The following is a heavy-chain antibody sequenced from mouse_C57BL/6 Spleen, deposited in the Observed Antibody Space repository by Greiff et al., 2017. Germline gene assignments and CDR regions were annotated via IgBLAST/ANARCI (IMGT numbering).Heavy chain of an antibody. J-gene: IGHJ2*01. V-gene: IGHV1-15*01. Sequence: QVHVKQSGAELVRPGASVTLSCKASGYTFTDYEMHWVKQTPVHGLEWIGAIDPETGGTAYNQKFKGKAILTADKSSSTAYMELRSLTSEDSAVYYCTYYYYGSSYGYWGQGTTLTVSS. CDR2: IDPETGGT. CDR3: TYYYYGSSYGY. CDR1: GYTFTDYE. D-gene: IGHD1-1*01.